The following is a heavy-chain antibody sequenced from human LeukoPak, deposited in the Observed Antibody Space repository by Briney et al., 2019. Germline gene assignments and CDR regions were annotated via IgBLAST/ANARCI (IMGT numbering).Heavy chain of an antibody. CDR1: GFTFSSYW. Sequence: GGSLRLSCAASGFTFSSYWMHWVRQAPGKGLVWVSRVNVDGRSTTYADSVKGRLTISRDNAKNTLYLQINSLRPEDTAFYYCARGIGIGAFDTWGRGTKVTVSS. D-gene: IGHD2/OR15-2a*01. J-gene: IGHJ3*02. V-gene: IGHV3-74*01. CDR2: VNVDGRST. CDR3: ARGIGIGAFDT.